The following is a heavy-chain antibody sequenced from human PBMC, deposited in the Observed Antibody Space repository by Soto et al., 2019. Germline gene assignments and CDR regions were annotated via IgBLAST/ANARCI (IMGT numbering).Heavy chain of an antibody. J-gene: IGHJ4*02. CDR2: ISSDGSNK. Sequence: VGSMRLSCAASGFTFSSYAMHWVRQAPGKGLEWVAVISSDGSNKCYADSVKGRFTISRDNSKNTLYLQMNSLRAEDKSVYYCARDLEVGATMFDYLGQGTLVTVSS. CDR3: ARDLEVGATMFDY. V-gene: IGHV3-30-3*01. CDR1: GFTFSSYA. D-gene: IGHD1-26*01.